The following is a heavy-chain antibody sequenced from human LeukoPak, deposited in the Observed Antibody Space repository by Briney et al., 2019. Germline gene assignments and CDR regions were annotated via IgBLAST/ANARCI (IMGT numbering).Heavy chain of an antibody. V-gene: IGHV3-23*01. CDR1: GFTFSSYA. CDR3: AKVAPGYSSSLALGIDFDY. J-gene: IGHJ4*02. D-gene: IGHD6-13*01. CDR2: ISGSGGST. Sequence: PGGSLRLSCAASGFTFSSYAMSWVRQAPGKGMEWVSAISGSGGSTYYADSVKGRFTISRDNSKNTLYLQMNSLRAEDTAVYYCAKVAPGYSSSLALGIDFDYWGQGTLVTVSS.